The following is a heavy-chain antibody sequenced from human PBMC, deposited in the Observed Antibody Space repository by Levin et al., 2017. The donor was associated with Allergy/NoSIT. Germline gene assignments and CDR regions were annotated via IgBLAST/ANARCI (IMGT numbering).Heavy chain of an antibody. Sequence: GESLKISCKASGYTFRSYDISWVRQAPGQGHEWMGWISAYNGNTNYAQKIQGRVTMTTDTSTSTAYMELRSLRSDDSAVYYCARKYYDILTGYYIFDYWGQGTLVTVSS. CDR2: ISAYNGNT. CDR3: ARKYYDILTGYYIFDY. V-gene: IGHV1-18*01. CDR1: GYTFRSYD. J-gene: IGHJ4*02. D-gene: IGHD3-9*01.